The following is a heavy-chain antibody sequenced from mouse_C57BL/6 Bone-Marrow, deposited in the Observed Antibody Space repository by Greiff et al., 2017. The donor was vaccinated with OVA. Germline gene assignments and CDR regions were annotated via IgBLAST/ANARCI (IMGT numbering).Heavy chain of an antibody. Sequence: QVQLKQPGAELVKPGASVKMSCKASGYTFTSYWITWVKQRPGQGLEWIGDIYPGSGSTNYNEKFKSKATLTVDTSSSTAYMQLSSLTSEDSAVDYCASYYDGSSQYVDDWGKGTTVTVSS. CDR3: ASYYDGSSQYVDD. J-gene: IGHJ1*03. D-gene: IGHD1-1*01. V-gene: IGHV1-55*01. CDR1: GYTFTSYW. CDR2: IYPGSGST.